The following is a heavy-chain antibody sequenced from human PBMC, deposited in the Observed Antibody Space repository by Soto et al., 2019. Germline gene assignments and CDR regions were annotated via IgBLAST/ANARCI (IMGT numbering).Heavy chain of an antibody. CDR1: GYSFTSYW. D-gene: IGHD2-8*01. CDR2: IDPSDSYT. CDR3: ARGTARSYCTSGVCYTLSYYYYGMDV. V-gene: IGHV5-10-1*01. J-gene: IGHJ6*02. Sequence: GESLKISCKGSGYSFTSYWISWVRQMPGKGLEWMGRIDPSDSYTNYSPSFQGHVTISADKSISTAYLQWSSLKASDTAMYYCARGTARSYCTSGVCYTLSYYYYGMDVWGQGTTVTVSS.